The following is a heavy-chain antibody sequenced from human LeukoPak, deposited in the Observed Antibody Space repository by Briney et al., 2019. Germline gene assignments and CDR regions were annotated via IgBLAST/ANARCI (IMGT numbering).Heavy chain of an antibody. CDR1: GFTFSSYS. CDR2: ISSSSNYI. Sequence: GGSLRLSXVVSGFTFSSYSMNWVRQAPGKGLEWVSSISSSSNYIYYADSVKGRFTISRDNAKNSLYLQMDSLRAEDTAVYYCARDPPGGAFDIWGQGTMVTVSS. CDR3: ARDPPGGAFDI. V-gene: IGHV3-21*01. J-gene: IGHJ3*02.